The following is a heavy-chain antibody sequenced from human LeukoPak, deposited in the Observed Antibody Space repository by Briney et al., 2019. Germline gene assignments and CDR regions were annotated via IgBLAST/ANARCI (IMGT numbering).Heavy chain of an antibody. CDR3: ARAGLGTYYGTYYFDY. Sequence: PSETLSLTCTVSGGSISSSSNYWGWIRQPPGKELEWIGSIYYSESTYYNPSLKSRVTISVDTSKNQFSLKLSSVTAADTAVCYCARAGLGTYYGTYYFDYWGQGTLVTVSS. CDR1: GGSISSSSNY. CDR2: IYYSEST. J-gene: IGHJ4*02. V-gene: IGHV4-39*01. D-gene: IGHD1-26*01.